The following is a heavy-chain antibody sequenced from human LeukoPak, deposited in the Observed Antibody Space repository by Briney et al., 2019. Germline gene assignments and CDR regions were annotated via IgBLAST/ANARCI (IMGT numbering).Heavy chain of an antibody. CDR3: TRVGTSVHWDPDY. V-gene: IGHV4-59*01. CDR1: CGSMSSYY. CDR2: ISYNGKT. J-gene: IGHJ4*02. Sequence: SETLSLTCTVSCGSMSSYYWMWIRQPPGKGLEWIGSISYNGKTNHNPSLKSRVTISVDTSKNQFSLKLSSVTAADTVVYYCTRVGTSVHWDPDYWGQGTLVTVSS. D-gene: IGHD1-1*01.